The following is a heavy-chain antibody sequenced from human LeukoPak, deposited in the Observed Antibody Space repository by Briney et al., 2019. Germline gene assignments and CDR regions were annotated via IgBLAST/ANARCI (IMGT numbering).Heavy chain of an antibody. D-gene: IGHD3-10*01. CDR3: ARDFTPYNSDSGRDYYYSMDV. Sequence: ASVKVSCKASGYTFTTYYMHWVRQAPGQGLEWMGIINPGGGSTSYAQKFQGRVTMTRDMSTSTVYMELSSLRAEDTAVYYCARDFTPYNSDSGRDYYYSMDVWGKGTTVIVSS. CDR2: INPGGGST. CDR1: GYTFTTYY. V-gene: IGHV1-46*01. J-gene: IGHJ6*03.